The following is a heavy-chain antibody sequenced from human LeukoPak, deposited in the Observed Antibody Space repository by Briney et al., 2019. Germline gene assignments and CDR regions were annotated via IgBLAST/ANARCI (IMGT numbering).Heavy chain of an antibody. J-gene: IGHJ3*02. V-gene: IGHV4-30-4*01. CDR3: ASITVAVDAFDI. Sequence: PSQTLSLTCTVSGGSISSGDYYWSWIRQLPGKGLEWIGYIYYSASTYYNPSLKSRVTISVDTSKNQFSLKLSSVTAADTAVYYCASITVAVDAFDIWGQGTMVTVSS. CDR1: GGSISSGDYY. D-gene: IGHD2-15*01. CDR2: IYYSAST.